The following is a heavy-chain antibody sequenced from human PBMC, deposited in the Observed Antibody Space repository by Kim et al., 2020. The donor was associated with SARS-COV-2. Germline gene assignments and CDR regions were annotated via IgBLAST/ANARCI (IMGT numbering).Heavy chain of an antibody. CDR3: TRDLVYGVCWFDP. D-gene: IGHD3-10*02. J-gene: IGHJ5*02. Sequence: AASVKGRFTISRDDAKSIAYLKRNSLKTEDTAVYYCTRDLVYGVCWFDPWGQGTLVTVSS. V-gene: IGHV3-49*02.